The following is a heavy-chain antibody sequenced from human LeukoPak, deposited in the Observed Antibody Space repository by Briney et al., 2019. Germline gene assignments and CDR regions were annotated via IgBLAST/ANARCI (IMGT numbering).Heavy chain of an antibody. Sequence: SETLSLTCAVYGGSFSVYYWSWIRQPPEKGLEWIGEINHSGSTNYNPSLKSRVTISVDTSKNQFSLKLSSVTAADTAVYYCARSPLEPDSSGVFDYWGQGTLVTVSS. J-gene: IGHJ4*02. D-gene: IGHD3-22*01. CDR1: GGSFSVYY. CDR3: ARSPLEPDSSGVFDY. CDR2: INHSGST. V-gene: IGHV4-34*01.